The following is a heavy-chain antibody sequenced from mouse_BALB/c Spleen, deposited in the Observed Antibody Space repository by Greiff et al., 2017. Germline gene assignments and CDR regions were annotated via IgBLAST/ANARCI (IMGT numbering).Heavy chain of an antibody. V-gene: IGHV5-4*02. J-gene: IGHJ1*01. CDR2: ISDGGSYT. Sequence: EVKLMESGGGLVKPGGSLKLSCAASGFTFSDYYMYWVRQTPEKRLEWVATISDGGSYTYYPDSVKGRFTISRDNAKNNLYLQMSSLKSEDTAMYYCARGGAHWYFDVWGAGTTVTVSS. CDR3: ARGGAHWYFDV. CDR1: GFTFSDYY.